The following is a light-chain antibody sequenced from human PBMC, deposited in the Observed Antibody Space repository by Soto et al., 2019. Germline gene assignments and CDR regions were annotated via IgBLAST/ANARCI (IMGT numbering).Light chain of an antibody. V-gene: IGLV6-57*01. CDR1: SGNIVSNY. J-gene: IGLJ2*01. CDR2: EDD. CDR3: QSYDADILI. Sequence: NFMLTQPHSVSESPGKTVTISCTRSSGNIVSNYVQWYQQRPGSSPTTVIYEDDDRPSGVPDRFSGSIDTSSNSASLSMSGLKNEDEADYYCQSYDADILIFGGGTKLTVL.